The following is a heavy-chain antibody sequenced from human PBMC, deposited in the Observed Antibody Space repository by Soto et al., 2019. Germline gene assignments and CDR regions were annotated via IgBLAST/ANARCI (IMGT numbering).Heavy chain of an antibody. CDR3: AREGPREYCSSPGCVFDY. Sequence: QVQLVQSGAEVKKPGASVKVSCKASGYTFTSYGISWVRQAPGQGLEWMGWISAYNGNTNYAQKLQGRVTMTTDTSTSTGYRELRSLRSDDTAVYYCAREGPREYCSSPGCVFDYWGQGTLVTVSS. V-gene: IGHV1-18*01. J-gene: IGHJ4*02. CDR1: GYTFTSYG. D-gene: IGHD2-2*01. CDR2: ISAYNGNT.